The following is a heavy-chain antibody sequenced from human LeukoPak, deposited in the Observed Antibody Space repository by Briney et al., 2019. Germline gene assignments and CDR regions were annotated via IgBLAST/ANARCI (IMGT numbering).Heavy chain of an antibody. Sequence: SETLSLTCTVSGVSISSSNSYWGWIRQPPGKGLEWIGEINHSGSTNYNPSLKSRVTISVDTSKNQFSLKLSSVTAADTAVYYCARDNSVTAGIDYWGQGTLVTVSS. CDR2: INHSGST. J-gene: IGHJ4*02. V-gene: IGHV4-39*07. D-gene: IGHD2/OR15-2a*01. CDR3: ARDNSVTAGIDY. CDR1: GVSISSSNSY.